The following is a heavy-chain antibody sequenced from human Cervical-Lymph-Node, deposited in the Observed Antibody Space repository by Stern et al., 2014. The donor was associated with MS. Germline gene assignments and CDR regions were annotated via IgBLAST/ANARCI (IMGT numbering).Heavy chain of an antibody. V-gene: IGHV3-7*03. CDR2: IKRDGTEK. Sequence: EMQLVESGGGLVQPGGSMRLSCAASGFTFSNSWIGWVRQAPGKGLEWVATIKRDGTEKNYVDCVKGRLTISRDNAKSSMYLQMNSLRAEDTAVYYCVREGDWNHEYWGQGTLVTVSS. CDR1: GFTFSNSW. D-gene: IGHD1-1*01. J-gene: IGHJ4*02. CDR3: VREGDWNHEY.